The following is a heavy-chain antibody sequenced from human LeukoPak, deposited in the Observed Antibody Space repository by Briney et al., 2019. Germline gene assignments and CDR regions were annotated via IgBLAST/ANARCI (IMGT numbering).Heavy chain of an antibody. CDR1: GFTFSSYA. CDR3: ARGDGGHNFDY. V-gene: IGHV3-64*01. J-gene: IGHJ4*02. CDR2: ISSNGGST. D-gene: IGHD4-23*01. Sequence: GGSLRLSCAASGFTFSSYAMHWVRQAPGKGLEYVSAISSNGGSTYYANSVKGRFTISRDNSKNTLYLQMGSLRAEDMAVYYCARGDGGHNFDYWGQGTLVTVSS.